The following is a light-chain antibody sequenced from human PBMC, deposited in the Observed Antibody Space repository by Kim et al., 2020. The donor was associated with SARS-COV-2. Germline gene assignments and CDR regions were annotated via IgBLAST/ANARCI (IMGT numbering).Light chain of an antibody. V-gene: IGLV3-9*01. CDR2: RDR. J-gene: IGLJ2*01. CDR3: QVWDSGVV. Sequence: VSGALGQTARLPCGGNNIERRSVHWYLQKPGQAPVLVIFRDRSRPSGIPERFSGSTSGNTATLTISGVQAGDDGDYYCQVWDSGVVFGGGTKVTVL. CDR1: NIERRS.